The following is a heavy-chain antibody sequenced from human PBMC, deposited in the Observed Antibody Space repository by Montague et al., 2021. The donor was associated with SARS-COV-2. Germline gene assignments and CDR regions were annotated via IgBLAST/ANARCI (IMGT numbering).Heavy chain of an antibody. CDR3: ARFGSGTLEFDL. J-gene: IGHJ4*02. Sequence: TLSLTCTVSGASISTGIYYWSWIRQPAGKGLEWVGRIRTTGXTXYXXXXKSRVFMSVDTSTNQFSLSLTSVTAADTAVYFCARFGSGTLEFDLWGQGTLVTVSS. V-gene: IGHV4-61*02. CDR1: GASISTGIYY. CDR2: IRTTGXT. D-gene: IGHD1-26*01.